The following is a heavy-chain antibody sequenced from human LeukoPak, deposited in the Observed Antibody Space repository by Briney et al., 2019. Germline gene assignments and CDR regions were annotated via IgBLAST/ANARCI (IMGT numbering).Heavy chain of an antibody. V-gene: IGHV3-30*18. CDR2: ISYDGSNK. CDR3: AKVGNDYYYGMNV. J-gene: IGHJ6*02. CDR1: GFTFSSYG. Sequence: GRSLRLSCAASGFTFSSYGMHWVRQAPGKGPEWVAVISYDGSNKYYADSVKGRFTISRDNSKNTLYLQMNSLRAEDTAVYYCAKVGNDYYYGMNVWGQGTTVTVSS. D-gene: IGHD7-27*01.